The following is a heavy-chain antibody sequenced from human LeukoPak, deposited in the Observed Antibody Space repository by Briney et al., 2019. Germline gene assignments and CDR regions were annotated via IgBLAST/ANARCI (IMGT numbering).Heavy chain of an antibody. CDR2: IIPIFGTA. D-gene: IGHD2-2*01. V-gene: IGHV1-69*05. CDR1: GGTFSSYA. J-gene: IGHJ4*01. Sequence: SVKVSCKASGGTFSSYAISWVRQAPGQGLEWMGGIIPIFGTANYAQKFQGRVTITTDESTSTAYMELSSLRSEDTAVYYCARIGHDLYQTFDFWGNGNLITVSS. CDR3: ARIGHDLYQTFDF.